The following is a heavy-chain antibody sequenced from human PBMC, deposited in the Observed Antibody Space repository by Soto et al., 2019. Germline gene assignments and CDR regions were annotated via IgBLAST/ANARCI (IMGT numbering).Heavy chain of an antibody. V-gene: IGHV4-61*01. CDR3: ARATAVPNSLRSRYFFEY. CDR1: GGSVSNKTFY. J-gene: IGHJ4*02. D-gene: IGHD4-17*01. CDR2: VYYSGTT. Sequence: PSETLSLTCSVSGGSVSNKTFYWSWIRQPPGKRLEWIGYVYYSGTTNYNPSLKSRGTISVDLSKNQFSLSLTSVTTADTAMYYCARATAVPNSLRSRYFFEYCGQGTLVTVSA.